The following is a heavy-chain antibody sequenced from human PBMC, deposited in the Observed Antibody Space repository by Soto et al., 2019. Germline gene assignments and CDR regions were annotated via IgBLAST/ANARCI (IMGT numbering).Heavy chain of an antibody. CDR1: GFTFRRHA. CDR3: ARSRNGGVADSFDY. CDR2: ISRDGINE. J-gene: IGHJ4*02. D-gene: IGHD3-10*01. V-gene: IGHV3-30-3*01. Sequence: QVQLVASGGGVVQQGRSLTLSCEASGFTFRRHAIHWVRQAPGKGLEWVAVISRDGINEYYEDSVKGRFTISRDNSKNTLFLQLNSLRLEDTAVYYCARSRNGGVADSFDYWGQGTLVTVSS.